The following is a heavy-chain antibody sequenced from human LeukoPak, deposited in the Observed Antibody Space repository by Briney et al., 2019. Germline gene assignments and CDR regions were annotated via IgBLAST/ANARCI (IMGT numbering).Heavy chain of an antibody. CDR3: ARSGGTYYGEYFQK. CDR1: GVSYSRTS. J-gene: IGHJ1*01. V-gene: IGHV3-21*01. CDR2: ISSSSSTYI. Sequence: GGSLRLSCAISGVSYSRTSLHWVRQAPGKGLEWVSSISSSSSTYIYYADSVKGRFTISRDNAENSLSLQMNSLRVEDTAIYYCARSGGTYYGEYFQKWGQGTLVTVSS. D-gene: IGHD1-26*01.